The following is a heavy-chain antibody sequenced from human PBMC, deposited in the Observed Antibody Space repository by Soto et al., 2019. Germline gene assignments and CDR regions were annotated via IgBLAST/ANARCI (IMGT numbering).Heavy chain of an antibody. D-gene: IGHD2-15*01. CDR3: ARTLAVVAADFMDV. CDR2: IWYDGSNK. J-gene: IGHJ6*03. Sequence: QVQLVESGGGVVQPGRSLRLSCAASGFTFSSYGMHWVRQAPGKGLEWVAVIWYDGSNKYYADSVKGRFTISRDNSKNTLYLQMNSLRAEDTAVYYCARTLAVVAADFMDVWGKGTTVTVSS. CDR1: GFTFSSYG. V-gene: IGHV3-33*01.